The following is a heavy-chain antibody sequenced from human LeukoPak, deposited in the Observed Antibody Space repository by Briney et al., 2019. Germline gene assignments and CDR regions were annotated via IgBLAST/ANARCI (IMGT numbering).Heavy chain of an antibody. J-gene: IGHJ6*03. Sequence: PGGSLRLSCAASGFTFSSYSMNWVRQAPGKGLEWVSSISSSSSYIYYADSVKGRFTISRDNAKNSLYLQMNSLRAEDTAVYYCARHPGSAYYYYYYMDVWGKGTTVTVSS. V-gene: IGHV3-21*01. CDR3: ARHPGSAYYYYYYMDV. D-gene: IGHD1-14*01. CDR1: GFTFSSYS. CDR2: ISSSSSYI.